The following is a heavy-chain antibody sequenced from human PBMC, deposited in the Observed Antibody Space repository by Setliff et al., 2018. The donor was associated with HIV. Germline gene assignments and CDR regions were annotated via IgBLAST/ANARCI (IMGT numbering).Heavy chain of an antibody. CDR2: IGYSGTPI. CDR1: GFPFNVYH. J-gene: IGHJ3*02. CDR3: AREQQWRAGAFDI. D-gene: IGHD6-19*01. Sequence: GGSLRLSCAASGFPFNVYHLHWVRQAPGKGLEWISYIGYSGTPIYYADSVKGRFTISRDNAKNSLYLQMNSLRVEDTAIYYCAREQQWRAGAFDIWGQGTMVTVSS. V-gene: IGHV3-11*04.